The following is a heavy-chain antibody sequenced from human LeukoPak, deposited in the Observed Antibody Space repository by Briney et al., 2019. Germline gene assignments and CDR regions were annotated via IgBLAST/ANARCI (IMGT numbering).Heavy chain of an antibody. J-gene: IGHJ4*02. V-gene: IGHV3-53*01. CDR3: ARGPYYDSSPFDY. CDR2: IYSGGST. Sequence: PGGSLRLSCAASGFTVSSNYMSWVRQAPGKGLEWVSVIYSGGSTYYADSVKGRFTISRDNSKNTLYLQMNSLRAEDTAVYYCARGPYYDSSPFDYWGQGILVTVSS. CDR1: GFTVSSNY. D-gene: IGHD3-22*01.